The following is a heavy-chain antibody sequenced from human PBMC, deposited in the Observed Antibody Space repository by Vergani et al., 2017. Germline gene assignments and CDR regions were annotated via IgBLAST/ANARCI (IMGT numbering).Heavy chain of an antibody. V-gene: IGHV3-21*02. CDR3: ARDTRGPEGADY. Sequence: EVQLVESGGGLVKPGGSLRLSCAASGFTFSTYAMNWVRPAPGKGLEWVSSISTSSSYIYYADSVKGRFTISRDNAKNSLYLQMNNLRAEDTAVYYCARDTRGPEGADYWGQGTLVTVSS. J-gene: IGHJ4*02. D-gene: IGHD1-14*01. CDR2: ISTSSSYI. CDR1: GFTFSTYA.